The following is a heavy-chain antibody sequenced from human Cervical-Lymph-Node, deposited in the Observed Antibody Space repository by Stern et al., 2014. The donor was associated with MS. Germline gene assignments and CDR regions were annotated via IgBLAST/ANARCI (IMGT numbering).Heavy chain of an antibody. Sequence: VPLVQSWAEVKKPGASAQASCKPSGFTFPHHYIHWLPPAPGQRPGRVGRNRPKNGDTYYAPKFQGRVTMTRDTSVSLVSLEVTRVIFDDTAIYYCAENMDVWGQGTTVTVSS. CDR2: NRPKNGDT. J-gene: IGHJ6*02. CDR1: GFTFPHHY. V-gene: IGHV1-2*02. CDR3: AENMDV.